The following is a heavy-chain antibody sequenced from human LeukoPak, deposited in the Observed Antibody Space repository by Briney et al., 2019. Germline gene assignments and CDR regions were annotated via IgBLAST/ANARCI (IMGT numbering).Heavy chain of an antibody. V-gene: IGHV1-8*01. CDR2: MNPNSGNT. CDR1: GCTFTSYD. Sequence: ASVKVSCKASGCTFTSYDINWVRQATGQGLEWMGWMNPNSGNTGYAQKFQGRVTMTRNTSISTAYMELSSLRSEDTAVYYCARDLYGSGSYAFDYWGQGTLVTVSS. CDR3: ARDLYGSGSYAFDY. J-gene: IGHJ4*02. D-gene: IGHD3-10*01.